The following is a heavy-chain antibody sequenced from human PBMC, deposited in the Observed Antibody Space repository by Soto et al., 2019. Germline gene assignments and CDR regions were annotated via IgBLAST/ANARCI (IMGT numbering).Heavy chain of an antibody. J-gene: IGHJ5*02. V-gene: IGHV3-21*01. D-gene: IGHD2-8*01. Sequence: EVQLVESGGGLVKPGGSLRLSCAASGFTFSSYSMNWVRQAPGKGLEWVSSISSSSSYIYYADSVKGRFTISRDNAKNSLYLQMNSLRAEDTAVYYCARAQIPDIVLMVYAHNPNWFDPWGQGTLVTVSS. CDR3: ARAQIPDIVLMVYAHNPNWFDP. CDR1: GFTFSSYS. CDR2: ISSSSSYI.